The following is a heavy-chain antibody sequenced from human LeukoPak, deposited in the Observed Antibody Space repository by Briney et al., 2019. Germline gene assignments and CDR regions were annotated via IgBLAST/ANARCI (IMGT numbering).Heavy chain of an antibody. CDR3: ARDLATVLTPYFDY. Sequence: VASVKVSCKASGYTFTGYYIHWVRQAPGQGLEWMGWINSNSGGTNYAQKFQDRVTMTRDTSISAVYMELSRLRSDDTAVYYCARDLATVLTPYFDYWGQGTLVTVSS. CDR1: GYTFTGYY. CDR2: INSNSGGT. D-gene: IGHD4-23*01. V-gene: IGHV1-2*02. J-gene: IGHJ4*02.